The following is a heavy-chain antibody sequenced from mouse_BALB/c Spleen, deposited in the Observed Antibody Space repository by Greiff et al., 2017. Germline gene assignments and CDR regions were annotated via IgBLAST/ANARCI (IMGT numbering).Heavy chain of an antibody. Sequence: EVMLVESGGGLVQPGGSLKLSCAASGFTFSSYGMSWVRQTPDKRLELVATINSNGGSTYYPDSVKGRFTISRDNAKNTLYLQMSSLKSEDTAMYYCARDLHYANYAMDYWGQGTSVTVSS. CDR2: INSNGGST. J-gene: IGHJ4*01. CDR1: GFTFSSYG. V-gene: IGHV5-6-3*01. D-gene: IGHD1-1*02. CDR3: ARDLHYANYAMDY.